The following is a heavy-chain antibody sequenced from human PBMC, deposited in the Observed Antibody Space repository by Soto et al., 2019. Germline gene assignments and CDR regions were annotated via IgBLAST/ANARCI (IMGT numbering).Heavy chain of an antibody. Sequence: QVQLVQSGAEVKKPGSSVKVSCKASGGTFSSYAISWVRQAPGQGLEWMGGIIPIFGTANYAQKFQGRVTITADESTSTAYMELSSLRSEETAVYYCARMEGVASHYYYYGMDVWGQGTTVTVSS. V-gene: IGHV1-69*01. CDR3: ARMEGVASHYYYYGMDV. J-gene: IGHJ6*02. CDR2: IIPIFGTA. CDR1: GGTFSSYA. D-gene: IGHD5-12*01.